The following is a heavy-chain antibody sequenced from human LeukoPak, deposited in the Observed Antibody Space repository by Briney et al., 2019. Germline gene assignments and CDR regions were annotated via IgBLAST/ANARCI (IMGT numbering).Heavy chain of an antibody. Sequence: GGSLRLSCAASGFTFTDYYMGWIRQAPGKGLEWLSYISGSGTTIFYADSVKGRFTISRDNAKNSVDLQMNSLRAEDTAVYYCAKNRGYCSGGSCYSDYWGQGTLVTVSS. J-gene: IGHJ4*02. V-gene: IGHV3-11*01. CDR2: ISGSGTTI. CDR3: AKNRGYCSGGSCYSDY. D-gene: IGHD2-15*01. CDR1: GFTFTDYY.